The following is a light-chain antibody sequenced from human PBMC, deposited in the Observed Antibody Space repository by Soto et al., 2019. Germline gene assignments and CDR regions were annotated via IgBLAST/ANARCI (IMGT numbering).Light chain of an antibody. CDR2: EVN. CDR1: SRDVGGYNS. CDR3: SSYTSSTTWV. Sequence: QSALTQPASVSGSPGQSITISCTGTSRDVGGYNSVSWYQQHPATAPKLIIYEVNNRPSGLSNRFSGSKSGNTASLTISGLQAEDEADYYCSSYTSSTTWVFGGGTKLTVL. V-gene: IGLV2-14*01. J-gene: IGLJ3*02.